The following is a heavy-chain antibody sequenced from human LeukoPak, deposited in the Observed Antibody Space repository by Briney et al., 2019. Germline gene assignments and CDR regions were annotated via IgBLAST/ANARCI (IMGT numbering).Heavy chain of an antibody. V-gene: IGHV4-59*01. Sequence: SETLSLTCTVSGGSISSYYWSWIRQPPGKGLEWIGYIYYSGSTNYNPSLKSRVTISVDTSKNQFSLKLSSVTAADTTVYYCARVSLKGSSWYRGLGVAFDIWGQGTMVTVSS. J-gene: IGHJ3*02. D-gene: IGHD6-13*01. CDR1: GGSISSYY. CDR2: IYYSGST. CDR3: ARVSLKGSSWYRGLGVAFDI.